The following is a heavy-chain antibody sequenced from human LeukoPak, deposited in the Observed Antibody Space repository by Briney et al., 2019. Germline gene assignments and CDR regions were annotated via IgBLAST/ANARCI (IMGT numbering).Heavy chain of an antibody. V-gene: IGHV7-4-1*02. D-gene: IGHD3-3*01. J-gene: IGHJ5*02. CDR1: GYTFTSYA. Sequence: GASVKVSCKASGYTFTSYAMNWERQAPGQGLEWMGWINTNTGNPTYAQGFTGRFVFSLDTSVSTAYLQISSLKAEDTAVYYCARDGYDFWSGYYRPTNWFDPWGQGTLVTVSS. CDR3: ARDGYDFWSGYYRPTNWFDP. CDR2: INTNTGNP.